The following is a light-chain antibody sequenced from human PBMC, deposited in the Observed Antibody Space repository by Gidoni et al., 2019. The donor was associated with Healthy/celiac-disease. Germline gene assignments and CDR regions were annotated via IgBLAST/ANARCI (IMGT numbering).Light chain of an antibody. CDR3: AAWDDSLSGRGV. J-gene: IGLJ2*01. CDR1: RSNIGSNY. CDR2: RNN. V-gene: IGLV1-47*01. Sequence: QSVLTQPPSASGTPGQRVTISCSGSRSNIGSNYVYWYQQLPGTAPKLLIYRNNQRPSGVPDRFSGSKSGTSASLAISGLRSEDEADYYCAAWDDSLSGRGVFGGGTKLTAL.